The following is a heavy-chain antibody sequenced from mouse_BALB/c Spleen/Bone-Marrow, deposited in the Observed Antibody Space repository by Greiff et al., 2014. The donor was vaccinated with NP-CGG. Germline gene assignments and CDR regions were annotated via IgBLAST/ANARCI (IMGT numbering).Heavy chain of an antibody. J-gene: IGHJ2*01. D-gene: IGHD2-1*01. CDR3: ARGDYGNQYFFDD. Sequence: EVHLVESVGDLVQPGGSRKLSCAASGFTFSSFGMHWVRQAPEKGLEWVAYISSGSGTIYYADTVKGRFTISRDNPKDTLFLQMTSLRSEDTAMYYCARGDYGNQYFFDDWGQGTTLTVSS. V-gene: IGHV5-17*02. CDR1: GFTFSSFG. CDR2: ISSGSGTI.